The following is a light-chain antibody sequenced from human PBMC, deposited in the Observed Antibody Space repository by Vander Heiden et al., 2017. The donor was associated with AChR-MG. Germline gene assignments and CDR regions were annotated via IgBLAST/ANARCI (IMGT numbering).Light chain of an antibody. V-gene: IGLV7-43*01. CDR1: TGAVTSGHD. J-gene: IGLJ3*02. CDR3: LLYNSAGGV. Sequence: QTVVTQEPPLTVLPGGTVTLTCASSTGAVTSGHDPNWFQQKPGPSPRALIYGTSNRHAWTPARFSGSRDGGKAALTLSSVQPEDEAAYYCLLYNSAGGVVGGGTMLTVL. CDR2: GTS.